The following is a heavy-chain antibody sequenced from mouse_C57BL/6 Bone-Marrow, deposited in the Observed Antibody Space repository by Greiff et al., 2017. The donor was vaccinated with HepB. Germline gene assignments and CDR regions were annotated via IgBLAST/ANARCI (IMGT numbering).Heavy chain of an antibody. V-gene: IGHV10-1*01. CDR2: IRSKSNNYAT. CDR1: GFSFNTYA. D-gene: IGHD2-4*01. Sequence: EVQLVESGGGLVQPKGSLKLSCAASGFSFNTYAMNWVRQAPGKGLEWVARIRSKSNNYATYYADSVKDRFTISRDDSESMLYLQMNNLKTEDTAMYYCVRQKRLRPYYAMDYWGQGTSVTVSS. J-gene: IGHJ4*01. CDR3: VRQKRLRPYYAMDY.